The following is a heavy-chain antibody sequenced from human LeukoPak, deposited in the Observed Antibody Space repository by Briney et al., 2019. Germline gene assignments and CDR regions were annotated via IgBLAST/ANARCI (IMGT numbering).Heavy chain of an antibody. J-gene: IGHJ4*02. D-gene: IGHD5-18*01. V-gene: IGHV1-69*06. CDR2: IIPIFGTA. Sequence: SVKVSCKASGGTFSSYAISWVRQAPGQGLEWMGRIIPIFGTANYVQKFQGRVTITADKSRSTAYMELSSLRSEDTAVYYCAISYSYGHSRGDYWGQGTLVTVSS. CDR1: GGTFSSYA. CDR3: AISYSYGHSRGDY.